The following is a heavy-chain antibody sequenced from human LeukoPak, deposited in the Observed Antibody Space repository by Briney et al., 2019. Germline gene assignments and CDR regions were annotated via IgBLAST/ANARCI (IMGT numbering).Heavy chain of an antibody. Sequence: PGGSLRLSCAASGFTFSSYSMNWVRQAPGKGLEWVAYISSTSSTIYYADSVKGRFTISRDNAKNSLYLQMNSLRAEDTAVYYCARERPGQWLLPDYWGQGTLVTVSS. V-gene: IGHV3-48*01. J-gene: IGHJ4*02. CDR2: ISSTSSTI. CDR1: GFTFSSYS. D-gene: IGHD6-19*01. CDR3: ARERPGQWLLPDY.